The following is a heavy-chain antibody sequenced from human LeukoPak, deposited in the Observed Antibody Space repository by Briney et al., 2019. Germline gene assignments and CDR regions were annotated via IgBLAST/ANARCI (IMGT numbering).Heavy chain of an antibody. CDR3: ARDGKAAPRYFQH. J-gene: IGHJ1*01. Sequence: ASVKVSCKASGYTFTGYYMHWVRQAPGQGLEWIGWINPNSGGTNYAQKFQGRVTMTRDTSISTAYMELSRLRSDDTAVYYCARDGKAAPRYFQHWGQGTLVTVSS. D-gene: IGHD6-13*01. CDR1: GYTFTGYY. CDR2: INPNSGGT. V-gene: IGHV1-2*02.